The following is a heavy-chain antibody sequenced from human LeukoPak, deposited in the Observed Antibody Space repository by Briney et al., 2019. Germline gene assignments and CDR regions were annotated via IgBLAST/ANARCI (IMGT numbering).Heavy chain of an antibody. J-gene: IGHJ4*02. D-gene: IGHD6-13*01. V-gene: IGHV3-11*05. CDR3: ARVGEYSSSYCDY. CDR1: GFTFSDYY. Sequence: GGSLRLTCAASGFTFSDYYVTWIRQAPGKGLEWVSFISGSSSYTNSADSVKGRFTISRDNAKNSLYLQMNSLRAEDTAVYYCARVGEYSSSYCDYWGQGTLVTVSS. CDR2: ISGSSSYT.